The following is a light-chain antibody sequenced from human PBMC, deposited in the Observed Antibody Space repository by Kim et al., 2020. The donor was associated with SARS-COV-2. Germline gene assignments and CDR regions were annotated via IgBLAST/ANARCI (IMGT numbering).Light chain of an antibody. Sequence: ASVGDRVTITCRASQSISSWLAWYQQKPGKAPKLLIYMASSLESGVPTRFSGSGSGTDFTLTISSLQPDDFAAYYCQQYNSYSGTFGQGTKVDIK. J-gene: IGKJ1*01. CDR3: QQYNSYSGT. CDR2: MAS. CDR1: QSISSW. V-gene: IGKV1-5*03.